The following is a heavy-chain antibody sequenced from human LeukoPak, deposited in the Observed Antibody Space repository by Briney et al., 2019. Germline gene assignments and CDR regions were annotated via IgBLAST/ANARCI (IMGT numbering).Heavy chain of an antibody. CDR2: NHHIGKT. V-gene: IGHV4-38-2*01. J-gene: IGHJ3*02. CDR1: GYSISSSNS. CDR3: ARVLIVVVTEEYDAFDI. D-gene: IGHD2-21*02. Sequence: SETLSLTCVVPGYSISSSNSWGWIRQPPGKGLEWIENNHHIGKTYYNPSLKNRVTISLDTSKNQFSLKLSAVTAADTAVYYCARVLIVVVTEEYDAFDIWGQGTMVSVSS.